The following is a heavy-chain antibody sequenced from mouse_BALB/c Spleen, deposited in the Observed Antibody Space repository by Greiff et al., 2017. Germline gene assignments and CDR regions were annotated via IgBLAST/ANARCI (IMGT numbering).Heavy chain of an antibody. CDR1: GYSITSGYS. CDR2: IHYSGST. CDR3: ARKEYGNYHVLDFDY. Sequence: EVKLQESGPDLVKPSQSLSLTCTVTGYSITSGYSWHWIRQFPGNKLEWMGYIHYSGSTNYNPSLKSRISITRDTSKNQFFLQLNSVTTEDTATYYCARKEYGNYHVLDFDYWGQGTTLTVSS. J-gene: IGHJ2*01. D-gene: IGHD2-10*02. V-gene: IGHV3-1*02.